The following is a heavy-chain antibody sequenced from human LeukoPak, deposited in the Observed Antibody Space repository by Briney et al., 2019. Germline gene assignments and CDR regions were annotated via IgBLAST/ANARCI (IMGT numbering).Heavy chain of an antibody. V-gene: IGHV1-2*02. Sequence: ASVKVSCKASGYTFIDYYINWVRQAPGQGLEWMGWINPNSGGTNYAQKFQGRVTMTRDTSISTAYMELSRLRSDDTAVYYCARSAGYSSSWYVRYYYYYMDVWGKGTTVAISS. J-gene: IGHJ6*03. CDR3: ARSAGYSSSWYVRYYYYYMDV. CDR2: INPNSGGT. CDR1: GYTFIDYY. D-gene: IGHD6-13*01.